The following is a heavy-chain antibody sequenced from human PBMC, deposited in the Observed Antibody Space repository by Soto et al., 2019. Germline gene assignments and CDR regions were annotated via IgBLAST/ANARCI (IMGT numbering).Heavy chain of an antibody. J-gene: IGHJ6*02. Sequence: QVRLQESGPGLVKPSETLSLTCTVSAGSISRYYWSWIRQPPGKGLEWIGYLYNAGSTIYNPSLKSRVTISVDMSQNQFSLNLNYVTAADTAVYYCARDLWGYCGTDCYPLDVWGQGTTVTVSS. CDR3: ARDLWGYCGTDCYPLDV. CDR1: AGSISRYY. CDR2: LYNAGST. D-gene: IGHD2-21*02. V-gene: IGHV4-59*01.